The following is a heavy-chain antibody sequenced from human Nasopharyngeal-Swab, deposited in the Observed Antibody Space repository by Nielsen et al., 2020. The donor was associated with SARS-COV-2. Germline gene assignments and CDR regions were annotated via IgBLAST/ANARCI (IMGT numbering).Heavy chain of an antibody. Sequence: GESLKISCAASGFTFSSYAMHWVRQAPGKGLEWVAVISYDGSNKYYADSVKGRFTISRDNSKNTLYLQMNSLRAEDTAMYYCARVDYGGNSFGMDVWGQGTTVTVSS. D-gene: IGHD4-23*01. J-gene: IGHJ6*02. CDR3: ARVDYGGNSFGMDV. V-gene: IGHV3-30*04. CDR1: GFTFSSYA. CDR2: ISYDGSNK.